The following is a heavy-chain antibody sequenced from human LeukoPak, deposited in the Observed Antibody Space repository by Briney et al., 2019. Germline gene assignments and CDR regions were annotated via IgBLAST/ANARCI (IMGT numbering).Heavy chain of an antibody. CDR2: ISRMGVTT. J-gene: IGHJ4*02. Sequence: GGSLRLSCAVSGFTLNSNAMCWVRQAPGKGLECVSGISRMGVTTYYADSVKGRFTISRDTYKNTPYLQMNTLRPEDTAVYYCAKEEVPNDYWGQGTLVTVSS. CDR1: GFTLNSNA. V-gene: IGHV3-23*01. D-gene: IGHD2-2*01. CDR3: AKEEVPNDY.